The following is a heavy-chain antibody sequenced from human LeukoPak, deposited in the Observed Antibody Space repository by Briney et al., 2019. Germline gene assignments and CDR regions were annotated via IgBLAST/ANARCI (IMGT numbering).Heavy chain of an antibody. D-gene: IGHD3-9*01. Sequence: GGSLRLSCAASGFTFSSYAMHWVRQAPGKGLEWVAVISYDGSNKYYADSVKGRFTISRDNSKNTLYLRMNSLRAEDTAVYYCARPPYYDILTGYTDLWGYFDYWGQGTLVTVSS. J-gene: IGHJ4*02. V-gene: IGHV3-30*04. CDR3: ARPPYYDILTGYTDLWGYFDY. CDR2: ISYDGSNK. CDR1: GFTFSSYA.